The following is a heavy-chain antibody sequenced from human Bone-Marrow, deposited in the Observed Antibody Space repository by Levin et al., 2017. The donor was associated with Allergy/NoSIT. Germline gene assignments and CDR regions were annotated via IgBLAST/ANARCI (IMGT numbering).Heavy chain of an antibody. CDR1: GGSMSSDYDS. CDR3: ARASRSQPHLPLTNWFDP. V-gene: IGHV4-30-2*01. J-gene: IGHJ5*02. CDR2: IYHSGPT. Sequence: LSQTLSLTCVVSGGSMSSDYDSWTWLRQPPGKALEWIGYIYHSGPTYYNPSLKSRATISVETSNNQFSLKLTSMTAADTAVYYCARASRSQPHLPLTNWFDPWGQGILVTVSS. D-gene: IGHD2-2*01.